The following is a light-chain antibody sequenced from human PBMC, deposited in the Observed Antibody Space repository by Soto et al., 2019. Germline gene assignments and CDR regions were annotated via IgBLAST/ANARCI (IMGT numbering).Light chain of an antibody. CDR1: SSDVGNRNL. CDR2: EGD. CDR3: CTHAGRNTYV. Sequence: SALTQPASVSGSPGQSITIFCTGTSSDVGNRNLVSWYQHHPGEAPQLIVFEGDKRPSGVSNRFSASQSGNTASLTISGLQAEDEADYYCCTHAGRNTYVFGTGTKVTVL. J-gene: IGLJ1*01. V-gene: IGLV2-23*01.